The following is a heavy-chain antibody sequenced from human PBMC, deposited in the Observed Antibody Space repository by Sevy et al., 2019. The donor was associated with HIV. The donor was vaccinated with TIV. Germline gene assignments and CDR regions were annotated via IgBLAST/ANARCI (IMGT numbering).Heavy chain of an antibody. CDR1: GGSITSLY. Sequence: SDTLSLTCTVSGGSITSLYWNWIRQPPGKGLEWIANIYYNGRINYNPSLKSRVTLSLDTSKNQFSLRLSSVTAADTAMYYCAGENAWGRGYSWGQGTLVTVSS. CDR3: AGENAWGRGYS. V-gene: IGHV4-59*08. J-gene: IGHJ4*02. D-gene: IGHD1-26*01. CDR2: IYYNGRI.